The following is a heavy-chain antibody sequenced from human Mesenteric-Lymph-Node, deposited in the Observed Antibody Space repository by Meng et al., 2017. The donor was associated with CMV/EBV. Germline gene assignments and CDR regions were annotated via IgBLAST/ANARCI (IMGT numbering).Heavy chain of an antibody. CDR2: IYHSGST. J-gene: IGHJ4*02. D-gene: IGHD3-9*01. V-gene: IGHV4-38-2*02. CDR3: ARGVGYDILTGYYDY. CDR1: GYSISSGYY. Sequence: GPLRLSCTVSGYSISSGYYWGWIRQPPGKGLEWIGSIYHSGSTYYNPSLKSRVTISVDTSKNQFSLKLSSVTAADTAVYYCARGVGYDILTGYYDYWGQGTLVTVSS.